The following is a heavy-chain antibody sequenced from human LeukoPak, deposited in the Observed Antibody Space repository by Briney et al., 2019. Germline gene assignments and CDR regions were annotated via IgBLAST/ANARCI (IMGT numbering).Heavy chain of an antibody. J-gene: IGHJ4*02. D-gene: IGHD6-19*01. Sequence: GGSLRLSCAGSGFTFSNAWLSWVRQAPGKGLEWVGRIKTKTEGGTTEYPAPVKGRFTVSRDDSKDTVFLQMNSLKSEDTAVYYCTIDSNSGWSGYWGQGTLDTVSS. CDR2: IKTKTEGGTT. CDR3: TIDSNSGWSGY. CDR1: GFTFSNAW. V-gene: IGHV3-15*01.